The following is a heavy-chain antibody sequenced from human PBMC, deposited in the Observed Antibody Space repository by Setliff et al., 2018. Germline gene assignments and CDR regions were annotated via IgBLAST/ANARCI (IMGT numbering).Heavy chain of an antibody. J-gene: IGHJ4*02. CDR3: ACPDILTGLSDY. CDR2: ISSSGSTI. CDR1: GFTFSSYS. V-gene: IGHV3-48*04. D-gene: IGHD3-9*01. Sequence: GESLKISCAASGFTFSSYSMNWVRQAPGKGLEWVSYISSSGSTIYYADSVKGRFTISRDNAKNSLYLQMNSLRAEDTAVYYCACPDILTGLSDYWGQGTLVTVSS.